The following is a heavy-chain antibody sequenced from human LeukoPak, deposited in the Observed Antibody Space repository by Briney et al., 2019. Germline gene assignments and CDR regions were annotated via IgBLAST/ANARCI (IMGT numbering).Heavy chain of an antibody. V-gene: IGHV1-18*01. Sequence: ASVKVSCKASGYTFTSYGIGWVRQAPGQGLEWMGWISAYNGNTNYAQKLQGRVTMTTDTSTSTAYMELRSLRSDDTAVYYCARVRYGDYSFDYWGQGTLVTVSS. CDR1: GYTFTSYG. D-gene: IGHD4-17*01. CDR2: ISAYNGNT. CDR3: ARVRYGDYSFDY. J-gene: IGHJ4*02.